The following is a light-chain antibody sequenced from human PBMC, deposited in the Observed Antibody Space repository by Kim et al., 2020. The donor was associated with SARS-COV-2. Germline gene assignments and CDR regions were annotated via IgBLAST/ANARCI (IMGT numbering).Light chain of an antibody. CDR3: QSRDSGGNVL. V-gene: IGLV3-19*01. CDR1: SLRSYY. Sequence: SSSLTQDPAVYVALGQTVRITCQGDSLRSYYATCYQQRPRQAPVLVIYGRNNRPSGIPDRFSGSSSGNTASLTISGAQAEDEADFYCQSRDSGGNVLFGGGTKLTVL. J-gene: IGLJ2*01. CDR2: GRN.